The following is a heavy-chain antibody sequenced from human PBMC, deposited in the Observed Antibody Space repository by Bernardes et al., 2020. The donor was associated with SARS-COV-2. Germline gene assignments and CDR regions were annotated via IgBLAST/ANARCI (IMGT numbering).Heavy chain of an antibody. CDR1: GFTFSSYA. Sequence: GGSLRLSCAASGFTFSSYAMHWVRQAPGKGLEWVAVISYDGSNKYYADSVKGRFTISRDNSKNTLYLQMNSLRAEDTAVYYCARDVPDTAMDYWGQGTLVTVSS. CDR3: ARDVPDTAMDY. J-gene: IGHJ4*02. D-gene: IGHD5-18*01. CDR2: ISYDGSNK. V-gene: IGHV3-30*04.